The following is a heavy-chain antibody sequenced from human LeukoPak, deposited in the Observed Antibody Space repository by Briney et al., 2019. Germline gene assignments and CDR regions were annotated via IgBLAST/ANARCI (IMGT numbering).Heavy chain of an antibody. Sequence: SETLSLTCTVSGGSISSGGYYWSWIRQPPGKGLEWIGYIYHSGSTYYNPSLKSRVTISVDRSKNQFSLKLSSVTAADTAVYYCARGFRVAVAYFDYWGQGTLVTVSS. J-gene: IGHJ4*02. CDR3: ARGFRVAVAYFDY. D-gene: IGHD6-19*01. CDR2: IYHSGST. V-gene: IGHV4-30-2*01. CDR1: GGSISSGGYY.